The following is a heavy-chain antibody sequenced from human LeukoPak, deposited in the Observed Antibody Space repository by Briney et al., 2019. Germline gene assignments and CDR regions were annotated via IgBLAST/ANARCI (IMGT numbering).Heavy chain of an antibody. CDR3: ATRTNNWFDP. V-gene: IGHV4-31*03. J-gene: IGHJ5*02. CDR2: IYYSGST. CDR1: GGSISSGGYY. Sequence: TSETLSLTCTVSGGSISSGGYYWSWIRQHPGKGLEWIGYIYYSGSTYYNPSLKSRVTISVDTSKNQFSLKLSSVTAADTAVYYCATRTNNWFDPWGQGTLVTVSS. D-gene: IGHD1-1*01.